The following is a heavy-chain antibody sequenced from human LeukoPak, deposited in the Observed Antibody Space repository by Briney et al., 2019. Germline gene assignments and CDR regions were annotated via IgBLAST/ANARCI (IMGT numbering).Heavy chain of an antibody. D-gene: IGHD4-17*01. J-gene: IGHJ3*02. V-gene: IGHV3-9*01. Sequence: GGSLRLSCAASGFTFDDYAMHRVRHAPGKGLEWVSGISWNSGSIGYADSVKGRFTISRDNAKNSLYLQMNSLRAEDTALYYCAKATSVTTRRGAFDIWGQGTMVTVSS. CDR3: AKATSVTTRRGAFDI. CDR1: GFTFDDYA. CDR2: ISWNSGSI.